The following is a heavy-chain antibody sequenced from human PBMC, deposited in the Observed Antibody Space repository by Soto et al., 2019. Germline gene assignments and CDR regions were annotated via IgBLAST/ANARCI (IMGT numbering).Heavy chain of an antibody. Sequence: GGSLRLSCASSGVTFSDYYMSWIRQAPGKGLEWVSYISSSGSTIYYADSVKGRFTISRDNAKNSLYLQMNSLRAEDTAVYYCATVKVLLWFGELLKGPFDYWGQGTLVTVSS. D-gene: IGHD3-10*01. CDR3: ATVKVLLWFGELLKGPFDY. CDR1: GVTFSDYY. J-gene: IGHJ4*02. CDR2: ISSSGSTI. V-gene: IGHV3-11*01.